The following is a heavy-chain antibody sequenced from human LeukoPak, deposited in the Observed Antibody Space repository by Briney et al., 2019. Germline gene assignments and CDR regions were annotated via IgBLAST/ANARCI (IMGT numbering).Heavy chain of an antibody. V-gene: IGHV3-48*03. CDR2: IGRSGVAR. Sequence: GGSLRLSCAASGFTFNISEMNWVRQVPGEGLEWIAYIGRSGVARYYADSVEGRFTISRDNAKNSLYLQMNTLRAEDTAVYFCARVAQMTIFGVPHSLYYMDVWGIGTTVTVSS. D-gene: IGHD3-3*01. J-gene: IGHJ6*03. CDR3: ARVAQMTIFGVPHSLYYMDV. CDR1: GFTFNISE.